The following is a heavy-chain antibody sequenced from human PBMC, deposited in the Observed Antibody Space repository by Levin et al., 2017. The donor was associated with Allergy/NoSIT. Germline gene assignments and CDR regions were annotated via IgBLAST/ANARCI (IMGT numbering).Heavy chain of an antibody. CDR2: IWYDGSNK. D-gene: IGHD2-15*01. V-gene: IGHV3-33*01. CDR3: ARDRSGYYYVNGMDV. CDR1: GFTFSSYG. J-gene: IGHJ6*02. Sequence: PGESLKISCAASGFTFSSYGMHWVRQAPGKGLEWVAVIWYDGSNKYYADSVKGRFTISRDNSKNTLYLQMNSLRAEDTAVYYCARDRSGYYYVNGMDVWGQGTTVTVSS.